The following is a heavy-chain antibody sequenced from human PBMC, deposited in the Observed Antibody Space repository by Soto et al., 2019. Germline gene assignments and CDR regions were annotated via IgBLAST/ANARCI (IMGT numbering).Heavy chain of an antibody. CDR2: ISWNSDNI. V-gene: IGHV3-9*01. CDR3: AKASIAVADGGFFDY. Sequence: EVQLVGSGGGLVQPGTSLRLSCAASGFTFDDYAMHWVRQAPGKGLEWVSGISWNSDNIGYVDSVKGRFTISRDNAKNSLYLQMNSLRAEDTAFYYCAKASIAVADGGFFDYWGQGTLVTVSS. D-gene: IGHD6-19*01. CDR1: GFTFDDYA. J-gene: IGHJ4*02.